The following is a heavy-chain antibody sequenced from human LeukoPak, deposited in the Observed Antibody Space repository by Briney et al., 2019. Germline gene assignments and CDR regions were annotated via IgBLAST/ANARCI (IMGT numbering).Heavy chain of an antibody. D-gene: IGHD5-18*01. Sequence: GESLQISCKASGYSFTSYWIGWVRQLPGKGLEWMGIIDPSDSETRYTPSFQGQVTISADKSLSTAYLQWNSLKASDTAMYYCARQTAMGRSGDYWGQGTLVTVSS. V-gene: IGHV5-51*01. J-gene: IGHJ4*02. CDR2: IDPSDSET. CDR1: GYSFTSYW. CDR3: ARQTAMGRSGDY.